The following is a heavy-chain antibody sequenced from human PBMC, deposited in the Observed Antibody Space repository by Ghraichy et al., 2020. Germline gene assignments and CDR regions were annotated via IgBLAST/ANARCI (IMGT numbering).Heavy chain of an antibody. D-gene: IGHD2-15*01. Sequence: GGSLRLSCAASGFTFSSYSMNWVRQAPGKGLEWVSSISSSSYIYYADSVKGRFTISRDNAKNSLYLQMNSLRAEDTAVYYCASALVVVAATNAFDIWGQGTMVTVSS. V-gene: IGHV3-21*01. CDR3: ASALVVVAATNAFDI. CDR2: ISSSSYI. CDR1: GFTFSSYS. J-gene: IGHJ3*02.